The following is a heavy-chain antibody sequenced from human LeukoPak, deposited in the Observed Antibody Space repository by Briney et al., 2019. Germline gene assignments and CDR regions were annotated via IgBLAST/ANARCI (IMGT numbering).Heavy chain of an antibody. Sequence: SETLSLTCTVSGGSISSSGLYWGWIRQPPGKGLEWIGTIYNSESTYYNPSLRSRLTISVDTSKRQFSLRLSSVTAADTAIYYCAAGFDYWGQGTLVTVSS. J-gene: IGHJ4*02. CDR2: IYNSEST. CDR1: GGSISSSGLY. CDR3: AAGFDY. V-gene: IGHV4-39*01.